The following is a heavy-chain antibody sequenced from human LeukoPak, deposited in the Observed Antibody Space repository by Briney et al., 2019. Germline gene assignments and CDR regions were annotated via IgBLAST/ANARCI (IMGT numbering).Heavy chain of an antibody. D-gene: IGHD5-12*01. CDR1: GFTVSSDY. J-gene: IGHJ4*02. Sequence: GGSLRLSCAASGFTVSSDYMSWVRQAPGKGLEWVSYISSSGSTIYYADSVKGRFTISRDNAKNSLYLQMNSLRAEDTAVYYCARGARRDGYNPPFDYWGQGTLVTVSS. V-gene: IGHV3-11*01. CDR2: ISSSGSTI. CDR3: ARGARRDGYNPPFDY.